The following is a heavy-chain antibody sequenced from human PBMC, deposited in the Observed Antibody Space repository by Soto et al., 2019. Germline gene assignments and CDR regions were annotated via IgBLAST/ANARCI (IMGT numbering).Heavy chain of an antibody. D-gene: IGHD2-2*01. CDR3: ARAFIVVVPAASPDAFDI. J-gene: IGHJ3*02. V-gene: IGHV1-2*02. Sequence: GASVKVSCKASGYTFTGYYMHWVRQAPGQGLEWMGWINPNSGGTNYAQKFQGRVTMTRDTSISTAYMELSRLRSDDTAVYYCARAFIVVVPAASPDAFDIWGQGTMVTVS. CDR1: GYTFTGYY. CDR2: INPNSGGT.